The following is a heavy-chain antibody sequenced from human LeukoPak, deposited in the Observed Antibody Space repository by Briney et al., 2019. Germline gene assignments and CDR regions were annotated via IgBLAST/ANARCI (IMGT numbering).Heavy chain of an antibody. D-gene: IGHD1-26*01. CDR3: ARSGRGGAFDI. CDR1: GFTLSSYW. V-gene: IGHV3-74*01. J-gene: IGHJ3*02. Sequence: GGSLRLSCAGSGFTLSSYWMHWVRQAPGKGLVWVSRFYSDGSRTNYADSVKGRFTTSGDNAKNTQYLKMNSLRAEDTAVYYCARSGRGGAFDIWGQGTMVTVSS. CDR2: FYSDGSRT.